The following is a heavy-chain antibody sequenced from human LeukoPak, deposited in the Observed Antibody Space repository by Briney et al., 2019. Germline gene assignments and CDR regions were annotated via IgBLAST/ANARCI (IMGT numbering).Heavy chain of an antibody. CDR3: AKGYGSGWYDNWFDS. CDR1: GFNFSSYA. V-gene: IGHV3-23*01. Sequence: GGSLRLSCAASGFNFSSYAMSWVRQAPGKGLEWVSTISDHGGATYYVDSVKRRFIISRDNSKNTLYLQMDRLRAEDTALYYCAKGYGSGWYDNWFDSWGQGTLVTVSS. CDR2: ISDHGGAT. J-gene: IGHJ5*01. D-gene: IGHD6-19*01.